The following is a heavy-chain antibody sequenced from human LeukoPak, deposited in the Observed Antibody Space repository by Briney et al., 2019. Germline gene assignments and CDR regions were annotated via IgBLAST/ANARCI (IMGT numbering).Heavy chain of an antibody. J-gene: IGHJ5*02. CDR1: GGSISSYY. Sequence: SETLSLTCTVSGGSISSYYWSWIRQPPGKGLEWIGYIYTSGSTNYNPSLKSRVTISVDTSKNQFSLKLSSVTAADTAVYYCARHPNFSGYDPWFDPWGQGTLVTVSS. CDR2: IYTSGST. D-gene: IGHD5-12*01. CDR3: ARHPNFSGYDPWFDP. V-gene: IGHV4-4*09.